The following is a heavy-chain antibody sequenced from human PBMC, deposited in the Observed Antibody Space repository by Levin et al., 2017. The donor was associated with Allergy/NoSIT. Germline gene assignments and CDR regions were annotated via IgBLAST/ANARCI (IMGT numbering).Heavy chain of an antibody. J-gene: IGHJ3*02. V-gene: IGHV3-33*01. D-gene: IGHD6-13*01. Sequence: GGSLRLSCAASGFTFSNYGMHWVRQAPGKGLEWVAVIWYDGSNKYYADSVKGRFTISRDNSKNTLYLQMNTLRAEDTAVYYCARLGSSWTFDIWGQGTLVTVSS. CDR2: IWYDGSNK. CDR1: GFTFSNYG. CDR3: ARLGSSWTFDI.